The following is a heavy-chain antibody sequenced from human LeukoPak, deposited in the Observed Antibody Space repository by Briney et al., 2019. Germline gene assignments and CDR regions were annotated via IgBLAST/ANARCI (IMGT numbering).Heavy chain of an antibody. D-gene: IGHD2-8*01. CDR1: GFTFSSYW. CDR3: ARSRDYCTNGVCFYFDY. Sequence: AGGSLRLSCAASGFTFSSYWMHWVRQAPGKGLVWVSRINSDGSSTSYADSVKGRFTISRDNAKNTLYLQMNSLRAEDTAAYYCARSRDYCTNGVCFYFDYWGPGTLVTVSS. J-gene: IGHJ4*02. CDR2: INSDGSST. V-gene: IGHV3-74*01.